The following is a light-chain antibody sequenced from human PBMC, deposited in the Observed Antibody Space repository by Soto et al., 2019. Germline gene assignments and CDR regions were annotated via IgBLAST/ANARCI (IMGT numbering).Light chain of an antibody. V-gene: IGKV3-15*01. CDR1: QSVSSN. Sequence: EIVMTQSPATLSVSPGERATLSCRASQSVSSNLAWYQQKPGQAPRLLIYGASTRATGIPARFSGSGSGTEFTLTISSLQSEDFAAYYCQQYTNCPPWTFGQGTKVEIK. J-gene: IGKJ1*01. CDR2: GAS. CDR3: QQYTNCPPWT.